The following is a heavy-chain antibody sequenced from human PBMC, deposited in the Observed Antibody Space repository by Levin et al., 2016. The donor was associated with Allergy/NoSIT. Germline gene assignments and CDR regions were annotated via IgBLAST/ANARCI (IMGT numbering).Heavy chain of an antibody. CDR2: IYYSGST. CDR1: SGSISSGGYY. V-gene: IGHV4-31*03. CDR3: ARDSSAYYLDY. Sequence: SETLSLTCTVSSGSISSGGYYWTWIRQHPGKGLEWIGYIYYSGSTYYNPSLKSRVTISIDTSKNQFSLKLSSVTAADTAVYYCARDSSAYYLDYWGQGTLVTVSS. D-gene: IGHD3-22*01. J-gene: IGHJ4*02.